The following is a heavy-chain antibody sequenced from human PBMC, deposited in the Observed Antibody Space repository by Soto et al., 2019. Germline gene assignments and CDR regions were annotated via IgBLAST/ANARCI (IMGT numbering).Heavy chain of an antibody. J-gene: IGHJ2*01. D-gene: IGHD3-16*01. CDR2: ISASGGNI. CDR1: GFIFSDYA. V-gene: IGHV3-23*01. CDR3: AKVAGGLGYFDL. Sequence: GGTLRLFCVASGFIFSDYAMTWVRQAPGKGLEWVATISASGGNIEYTDSLKGRFTISRDNSKNTLYLQLNGLTADDTAVHYCAKVAGGLGYFDLWGRGTLVTVSS.